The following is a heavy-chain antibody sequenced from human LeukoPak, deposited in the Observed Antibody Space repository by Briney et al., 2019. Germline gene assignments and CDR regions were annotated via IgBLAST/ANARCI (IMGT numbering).Heavy chain of an antibody. CDR1: GGSISSYY. CDR2: IYTTGNA. CDR3: ARGKYYYDSNTSYRYFDP. D-gene: IGHD3-22*01. J-gene: IGHJ5*02. Sequence: PSETLSLTCTVSGGSISSYYWNWLRQPAGKGLEWIGRIYTTGNANYNPSLKSRVTMSIDTSKKQFSLSLSSVTAADTAVYYCARGKYYYDSNTSYRYFDPWGQGTLVTVSS. V-gene: IGHV4-4*07.